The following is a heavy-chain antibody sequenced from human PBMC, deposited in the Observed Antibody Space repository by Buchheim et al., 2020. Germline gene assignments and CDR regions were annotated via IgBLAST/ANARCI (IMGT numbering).Heavy chain of an antibody. J-gene: IGHJ6*02. Sequence: QVQLVESGGGVVQPGRSLRLSCAASGFTFSSYGMHWVRQAPGKGLEWVAVISYDGSNKYYADSVKGRFTISRDNSKNTLYLQMNSLRAEDTAVYYCAKVVVPAAPFGGYYYHGMDVWGQGTT. V-gene: IGHV3-30*18. CDR1: GFTFSSYG. D-gene: IGHD2-2*01. CDR3: AKVVVPAAPFGGYYYHGMDV. CDR2: ISYDGSNK.